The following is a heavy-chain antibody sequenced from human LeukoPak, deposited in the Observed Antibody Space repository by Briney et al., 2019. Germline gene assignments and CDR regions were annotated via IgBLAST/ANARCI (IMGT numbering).Heavy chain of an antibody. CDR2: IRSKAYRGTT. Sequence: PGGSLRLSCRGSGFTFCDHAMSWVRQAPGKGLEWVGFIRSKAYRGTTEYAASVKGRFTISRDDSASIAYLQMNSLKTEDTSVYYCARGPIQLWIHNAMDVWGQGTTVTVSS. CDR1: GFTFCDHA. J-gene: IGHJ6*02. V-gene: IGHV3-49*04. D-gene: IGHD5-18*01. CDR3: ARGPIQLWIHNAMDV.